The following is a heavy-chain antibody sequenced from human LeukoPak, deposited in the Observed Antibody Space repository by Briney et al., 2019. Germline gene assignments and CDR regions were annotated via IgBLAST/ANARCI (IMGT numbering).Heavy chain of an antibody. CDR3: AKGTGTTPYYYGMDV. CDR1: GFTCSNYA. J-gene: IGHJ6*02. CDR2: ISGSSGTT. Sequence: GGSLRLSCAASGFTCSNYAMSWVRQAPGKGLEWVSVISGSSGTTYYADSVQGRFTISTDNSKNTLYLQMNSLRAEDTAVYYCAKGTGTTPYYYGMDVWGQGTTVTVFS. D-gene: IGHD1-7*01. V-gene: IGHV3-23*01.